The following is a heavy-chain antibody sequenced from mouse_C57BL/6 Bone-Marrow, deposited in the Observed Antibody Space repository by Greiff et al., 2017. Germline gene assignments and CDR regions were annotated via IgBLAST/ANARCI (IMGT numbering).Heavy chain of an antibody. D-gene: IGHD2-2*01. CDR2: IYPGSGST. V-gene: IGHV1-55*01. Sequence: QVQLQQPGAELVKPGASVKMSCKASGYTFTSYWITWVKQRPGQGLEWIGDIYPGSGSTNYNEKFKSKATLTVDTSSSTAYMQLSSLTSEDSAVYFCARFPLYYGYDEGFAYWGQGTLVTVSA. J-gene: IGHJ3*01. CDR3: ARFPLYYGYDEGFAY. CDR1: GYTFTSYW.